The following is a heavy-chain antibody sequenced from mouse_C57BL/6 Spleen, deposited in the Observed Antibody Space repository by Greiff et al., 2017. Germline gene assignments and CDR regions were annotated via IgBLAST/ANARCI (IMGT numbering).Heavy chain of an antibody. V-gene: IGHV1-80*01. CDR1: GYAFSSSW. CDR2: IYPGDGDT. CDR3: SRSEYYGSSLYFDY. Sequence: VQLQQSGAELVKPGASVKISCKASGYAFSSSWMNWVKQRPGKGLEWIGQIYPGDGDTNYNGKFKGKATLTADKSSSTAYMQLSSLTSEDSAVYFCSRSEYYGSSLYFDYWGQGTTLTVSS. J-gene: IGHJ2*01. D-gene: IGHD1-1*01.